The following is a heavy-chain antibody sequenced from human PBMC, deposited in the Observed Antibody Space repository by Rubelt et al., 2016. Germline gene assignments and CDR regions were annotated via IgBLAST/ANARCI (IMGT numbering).Heavy chain of an antibody. V-gene: IGHV5-51*01. CDR2: IYPGDSNT. J-gene: IGHJ4*02. CDR3: ARIVGAFYYFDY. CDR1: VYSFSNYC. Sequence: EVQLVQSGAEVKKPGESLKISCKGSVYSFSNYCIAWVRQMPGKGLEWMGIIYPGDSNTRYSPSFQGAVTISADKSIRTACLQWSILEASDTAMYYCARIVGAFYYFDYWGQGTLVTVSS. D-gene: IGHD1-26*01.